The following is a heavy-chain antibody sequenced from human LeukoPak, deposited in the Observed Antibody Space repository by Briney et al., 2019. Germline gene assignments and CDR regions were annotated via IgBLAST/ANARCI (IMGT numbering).Heavy chain of an antibody. D-gene: IGHD3-3*01. CDR3: ARRNYDFWSDCGLDV. CDR1: GASISSYY. V-gene: IGHV4-59*01. Sequence: SGTLSLTCTVSGASISSYYWNWIRQSPGKGLEWIGFIYYVGSTNYRPSLNSRVTMSVDTSKNQISMRLSSVSAADTAIYYCARRNYDFWSDCGLDVWGQGTPVTASS. CDR2: IYYVGST. J-gene: IGHJ6*02.